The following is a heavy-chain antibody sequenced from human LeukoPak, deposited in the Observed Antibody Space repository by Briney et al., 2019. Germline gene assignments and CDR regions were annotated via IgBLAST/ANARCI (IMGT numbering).Heavy chain of an antibody. CDR3: ATRENGIGAAFDI. D-gene: IGHD3-16*01. CDR1: GFTVRSNY. V-gene: IGHV3-53*01. CDR2: THNDGSA. J-gene: IGHJ3*02. Sequence: GGSLRLSCAASGFTVRSNYIGWVRQAPGKWLGWVSLTHNDGSAYYGDSVQGLFIISRDNSENSLYLKMNTLRAEDTAVYYCATRENGIGAAFDIWGQGTMVTVSS.